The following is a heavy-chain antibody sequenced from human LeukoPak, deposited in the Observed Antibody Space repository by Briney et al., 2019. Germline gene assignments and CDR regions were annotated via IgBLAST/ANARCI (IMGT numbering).Heavy chain of an antibody. CDR3: ARELRAANWFDP. CDR1: GASISSYY. J-gene: IGHJ5*02. CDR2: IYYSGST. Sequence: SETLSLTCTVSGASISSYYWSWIRQPPGKGLEWIGYIYYSGSTNYNPSLKSRVTISVDTSKNQFSLKLSSVTAADTAVYYCARELRAANWFDPWGQGTLVTVSS. V-gene: IGHV4-59*01.